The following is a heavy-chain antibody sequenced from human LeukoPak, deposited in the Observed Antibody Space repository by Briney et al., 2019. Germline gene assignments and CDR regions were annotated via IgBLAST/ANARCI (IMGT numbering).Heavy chain of an antibody. CDR1: GGSISSYY. J-gene: IGHJ5*02. CDR3: AGSYSSSWYGYNWFDP. V-gene: IGHV4-59*01. Sequence: SETLSLTCTVSGGSISSYYWSWIRQPPGKGLEWIGYIYYSGSTNYNPSLKSRVTISVGTSKNQFSLKLSSVTAADTAVYYCAGSYSSSWYGYNWFDPWGQGTLVTVSS. CDR2: IYYSGST. D-gene: IGHD6-13*01.